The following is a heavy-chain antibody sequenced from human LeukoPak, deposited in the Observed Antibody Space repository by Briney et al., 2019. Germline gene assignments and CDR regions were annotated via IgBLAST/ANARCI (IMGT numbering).Heavy chain of an antibody. CDR1: GGSFSGYY. J-gene: IGHJ6*03. CDR3: ARHGGSSSWYLYYYYYYMDV. D-gene: IGHD6-13*01. Sequence: PSETLSLTCAVYGGSFSGYYWSWIRQPPGKGLEWIGEINHSGSTNYNPSLKSRVTISVDTSKKQFSLKLSSVTAADTAVYYCARHGGSSSWYLYYYYYYMDVWGKGTTVTISS. V-gene: IGHV4-34*01. CDR2: INHSGST.